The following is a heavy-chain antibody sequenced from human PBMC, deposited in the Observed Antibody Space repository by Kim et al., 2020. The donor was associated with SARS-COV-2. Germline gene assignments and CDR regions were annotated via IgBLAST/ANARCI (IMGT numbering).Heavy chain of an antibody. J-gene: IGHJ4*02. CDR1: GYTFTSYG. CDR3: ARDPSEGGARIAVGGADY. Sequence: ASVKVSCKASGYTFTSYGISWVRQAPGQGLEWMGWISAYNGNTNYAQKLQGRVTMTTDTSTSTAYMELRSLRSDDTAVYYCARDPSEGGARIAVGGADYWGQGTLVTVSS. CDR2: ISAYNGNT. D-gene: IGHD6-19*01. V-gene: IGHV1-18*01.